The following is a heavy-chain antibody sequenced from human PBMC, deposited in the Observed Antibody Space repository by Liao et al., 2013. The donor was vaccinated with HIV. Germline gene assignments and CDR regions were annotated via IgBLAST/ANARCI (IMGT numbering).Heavy chain of an antibody. Sequence: QVQLQQWGAGLLKPSETLSLTCAVYGGSFSGYYWSWIRQPPGKGLEWIGEINDSGSTNYNPSLKSRVTISVDTSKNQFSLKLSSVTAADTAVYYCASINWGSLYYFDYWGQGTLVTVS. CDR3: ASINWGSLYYFDY. CDR1: GGSFSGYY. D-gene: IGHD7-27*01. J-gene: IGHJ4*02. CDR2: INDSGST. V-gene: IGHV4-34*01.